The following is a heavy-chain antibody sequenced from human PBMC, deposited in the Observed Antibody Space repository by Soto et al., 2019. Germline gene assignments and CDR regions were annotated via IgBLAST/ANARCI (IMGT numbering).Heavy chain of an antibody. CDR2: IWYDGSNK. V-gene: IGHV3-33*01. J-gene: IGHJ6*02. Sequence: QVQLVESGGGVVQPGRSLRLSCAASGFTFSSYGMHWVRQAPGKGLEWVAVIWYDGSNKYYADSVKGRFTISRDNSKNTLYLQRNSLRAEDTAVYYCASGGYSYGTYGMDVWGQGTTVTVSS. CDR1: GFTFSSYG. CDR3: ASGGYSYGTYGMDV. D-gene: IGHD5-18*01.